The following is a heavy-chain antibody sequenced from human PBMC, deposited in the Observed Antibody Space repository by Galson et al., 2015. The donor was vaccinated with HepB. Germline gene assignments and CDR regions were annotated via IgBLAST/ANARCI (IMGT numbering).Heavy chain of an antibody. CDR3: ARVAPAYSSGFDY. CDR1: GFTFSSYS. J-gene: IGHJ4*02. CDR2: ISSSSSYI. V-gene: IGHV3-21*01. D-gene: IGHD6-19*01. Sequence: SLRLSCAASGFTFSSYSMNWVRQAPGKGLEWVSSISSSSSYIYYADSVKGRFTISRDNAKNSLYLQMNSLRAEDTAVYYCARVAPAYSSGFDYWGQGTLVTVSS.